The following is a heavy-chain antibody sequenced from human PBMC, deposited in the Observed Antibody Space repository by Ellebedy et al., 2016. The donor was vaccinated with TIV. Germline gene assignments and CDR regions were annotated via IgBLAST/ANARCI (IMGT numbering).Heavy chain of an antibody. CDR1: GFTFSSYT. Sequence: PGGSLRLSFVGSGFTFSSYTMIWVGQAPGQGLVWVSRINPEETTTNYADSVRGLFAISRDIAKNTVYLQMNRLRVEDTAVYYGVRDLHGYNDQWGQGTLVTVSS. CDR2: INPEETTT. V-gene: IGHV3-74*01. D-gene: IGHD3-10*01. CDR3: VRDLHGYNDQ. J-gene: IGHJ4*02.